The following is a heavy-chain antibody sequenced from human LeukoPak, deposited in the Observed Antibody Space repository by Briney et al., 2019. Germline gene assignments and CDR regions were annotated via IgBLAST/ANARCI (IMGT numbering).Heavy chain of an antibody. Sequence: GGSLRLSCATSGFTFSDYYMSWIRHAPGKGLEWVSYISSSGSPLYYADSVKGRFTISRDYANNSVFPQMNSLRAEDTAVYYCTRDPDTSSKVDYWGQGALVTVSS. D-gene: IGHD6-6*01. CDR2: ISSSGSPL. CDR3: TRDPDTSSKVDY. CDR1: GFTFSDYY. J-gene: IGHJ4*02. V-gene: IGHV3-11*01.